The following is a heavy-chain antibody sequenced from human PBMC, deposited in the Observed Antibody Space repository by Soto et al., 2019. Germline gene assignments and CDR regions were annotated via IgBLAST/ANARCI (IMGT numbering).Heavy chain of an antibody. D-gene: IGHD5-12*01. J-gene: IGHJ4*02. V-gene: IGHV4-31*03. CDR1: GGSISSGGYY. Sequence: QVQLQESGPGLVKPSQTLSLTCTVSGGSISSGGYYWSWIRQHPGKGLEWIGYIYYSGSTYYNPSRSSRITISVDTSKNQYSQKLRSVTAADTAVYYSAGYYGYDGLVKPPQLAYWGQGTLVTVSS. CDR2: IYYSGST. CDR3: AGYYGYDGLVKPPQLAY.